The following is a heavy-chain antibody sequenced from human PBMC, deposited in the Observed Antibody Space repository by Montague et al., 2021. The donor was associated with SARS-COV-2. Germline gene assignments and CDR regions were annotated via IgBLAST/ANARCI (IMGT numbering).Heavy chain of an antibody. J-gene: IGHJ4*02. Sequence: SETLSLTCAVYGGSSSGYYWTWIRQSPGKGLEWTAEINHSGTTNYNFNPSLRSRVTISVDTSKSQFSLKLSSVTATDTGVYYCARWDPQTLTLIGLRGKSASDYWGQGTLVTVSS. V-gene: IGHV4-34*01. D-gene: IGHD4-23*01. CDR2: INHSGTT. CDR1: GGSSSGYY. CDR3: ARWDPQTLTLIGLRGKSASDY.